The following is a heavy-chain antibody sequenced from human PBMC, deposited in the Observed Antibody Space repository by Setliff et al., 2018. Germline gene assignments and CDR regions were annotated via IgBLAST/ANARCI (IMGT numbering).Heavy chain of an antibody. D-gene: IGHD2-8*02. V-gene: IGHV3-21*01. Sequence: GGSLRLSCASSGFDFTYYNMNWVRQAPGKGLEWVSSISTGNNGRHADSVKGRFTISRDNGQNSVYLQMNSLRDEDTAVYYCTRDENIANTGPFRHWGQGTLVTVSS. CDR1: GFDFTYYN. J-gene: IGHJ1*01. CDR3: TRDENIANTGPFRH. CDR2: ISTGNNGR.